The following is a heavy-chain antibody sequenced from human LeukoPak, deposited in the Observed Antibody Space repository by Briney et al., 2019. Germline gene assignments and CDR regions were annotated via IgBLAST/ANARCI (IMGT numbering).Heavy chain of an antibody. CDR2: VSYNGNSK. D-gene: IGHD4-17*01. V-gene: IGHV3-30-3*01. J-gene: IGHJ3*02. CDR1: GFAFSSSA. CDR3: AREVTTMTDAFDI. Sequence: GGSLRLSCAASGFAFSSSAFHWVRQAPGKGLEWVAIVSYNGNSKYYADSVRGRFTISRDNSTNTLFLQMNRLRIEDTAVYYCAREVTTMTDAFDIWGHGTMVTVSS.